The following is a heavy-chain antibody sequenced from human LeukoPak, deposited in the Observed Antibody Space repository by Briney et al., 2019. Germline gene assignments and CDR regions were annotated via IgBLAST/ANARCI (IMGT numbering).Heavy chain of an antibody. V-gene: IGHV4-59*01. CDR2: IYYSGST. CDR3: TRGRVQSSTRYGMDV. D-gene: IGHD6-13*01. J-gene: IGHJ6*02. CDR1: GGSISTYY. Sequence: PSETLSLTCTVSGGSISTYYWNWIRQSPGKGLEWIGYIYYSGSTNYNPSLKSRVTLSVDTSKNQLSLKLSSVTAADTAVYYCTRGRVQSSTRYGMDVWGQGTTVTVSS.